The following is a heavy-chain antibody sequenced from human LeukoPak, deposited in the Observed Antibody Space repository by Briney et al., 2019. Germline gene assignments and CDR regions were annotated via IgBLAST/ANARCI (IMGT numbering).Heavy chain of an antibody. CDR1: GGSFSGYY. J-gene: IGHJ4*02. Sequence: TSSETLSLTCAVYGGSFSGYYWSWIRQPPGKGLEWIGIIYYSGTTYYNPSLKSRVTISVDTSKNQFSLKLSSVTAADTAIYYCARAPLYHYDSSGYLFDYWGQGTLVTVSS. CDR2: IYYSGTT. V-gene: IGHV4-34*01. D-gene: IGHD3-22*01. CDR3: ARAPLYHYDSSGYLFDY.